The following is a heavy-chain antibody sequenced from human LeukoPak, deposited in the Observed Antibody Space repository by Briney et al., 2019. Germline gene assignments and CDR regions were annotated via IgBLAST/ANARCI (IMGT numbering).Heavy chain of an antibody. V-gene: IGHV3-30-3*01. D-gene: IGHD3-16*01. Sequence: GRSLRLSCAASGFTLSTYAMHWVRQAPGKGLEWVAVISYDGTDTYYADSVKGRFTISRDTSKNSLYLQMNSLRAEDTAVFYCARIRGGPIDYWAREPWSPSPQ. CDR3: ARIRGGPIDY. CDR1: GFTLSTYA. J-gene: IGHJ4*02. CDR2: ISYDGTDT.